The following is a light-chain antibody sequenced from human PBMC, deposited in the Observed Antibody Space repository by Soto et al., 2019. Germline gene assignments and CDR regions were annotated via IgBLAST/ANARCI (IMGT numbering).Light chain of an antibody. CDR1: QSVSSY. CDR3: QQRSNWRIT. V-gene: IGKV3-11*01. Sequence: EIVLTQSPATLSLSPGERATLSCRASQSVSSYLAWYQQKPGQAPRLLLYGASNRATGIPARFSGSGSGTDFTLTISSLEPEDFAVYYCQQRSNWRITFDQGSRLGLN. CDR2: GAS. J-gene: IGKJ5*01.